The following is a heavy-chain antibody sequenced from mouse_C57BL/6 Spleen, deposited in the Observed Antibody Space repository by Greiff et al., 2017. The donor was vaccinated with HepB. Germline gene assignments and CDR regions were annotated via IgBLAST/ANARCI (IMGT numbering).Heavy chain of an antibody. D-gene: IGHD1-1*01. CDR1: GYTFTSYW. CDR3: ARDYYEGDY. CDR2: IDPSDSYT. J-gene: IGHJ2*01. V-gene: IGHV1-50*01. Sequence: QVQLQQPGAELVKPGASVKLSCKASGYTFTSYWMQWVKQRPGQGLEWIGEIDPSDSYTNYNQKFKGKATLTVDTSSSTAYMQLSSLTSEDSAVYYCARDYYEGDYWGQGTTLTVSS.